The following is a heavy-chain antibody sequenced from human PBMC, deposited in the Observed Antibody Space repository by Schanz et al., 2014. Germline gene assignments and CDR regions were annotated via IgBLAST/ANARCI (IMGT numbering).Heavy chain of an antibody. D-gene: IGHD2-2*01. CDR1: GYTFMRYG. Sequence: QVHLVQSGAEVKKPGASVNVSCKASGYTFMRYGTSWVRQARGQGLEWMGWISAYNGDTNYAQKFQGRVTITADRSTSTAYMELSSLTSDDTAVYYCARELCSSTTCYVRYDPWGQGTLVTVSS. CDR2: ISAYNGDT. V-gene: IGHV1-18*04. CDR3: ARELCSSTTCYVRYDP. J-gene: IGHJ5*02.